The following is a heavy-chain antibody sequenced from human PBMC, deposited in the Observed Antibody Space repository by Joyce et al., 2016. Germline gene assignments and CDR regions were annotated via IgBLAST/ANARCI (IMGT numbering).Heavy chain of an antibody. Sequence: EVQLVESGGGLIQPGGSLRLSCAASGFTVSNNYMTWVRQAPGKGREWVSFSYSGGDTYYADAVKGRFTISRDKNTLYLQMNSLRVEDTAVYYCARVPGFRWGQGTLVTVSS. J-gene: IGHJ4*02. CDR3: ARVPGFR. CDR2: SYSGGDT. V-gene: IGHV3-53*01. CDR1: GFTVSNNY.